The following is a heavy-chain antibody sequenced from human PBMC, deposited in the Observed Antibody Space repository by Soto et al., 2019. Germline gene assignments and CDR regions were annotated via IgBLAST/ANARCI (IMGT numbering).Heavy chain of an antibody. J-gene: IGHJ6*02. CDR2: ISWNSGSI. CDR1: GFTFDDYA. Sequence: PGGSLRLSCAASGFTFDDYAMHWVRRAPGKGLEWVSGISWNSGSIGYADSVKGRFTISRDNAKNSLYLQMNSLRAEDTALYYCAKGTIAARPYYYYGMDVWGQGTTVTVSS. D-gene: IGHD6-6*01. CDR3: AKGTIAARPYYYYGMDV. V-gene: IGHV3-9*01.